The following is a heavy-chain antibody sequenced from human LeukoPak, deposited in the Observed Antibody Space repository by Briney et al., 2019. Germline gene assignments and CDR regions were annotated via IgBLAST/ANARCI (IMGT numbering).Heavy chain of an antibody. J-gene: IGHJ5*02. V-gene: IGHV3-48*01. Sequence: GGSLRLSCAASGFTFSTYSMNWLRQAPGKGLEWVSYISSSSGTIFYADSVRGRFTTSRDNANNSLYLQMNSLRAEDTAVYYCARTPYYDFWSGPSGWFDPWGQGTLVTVPS. D-gene: IGHD3-3*01. CDR3: ARTPYYDFWSGPSGWFDP. CDR1: GFTFSTYS. CDR2: ISSSSGTI.